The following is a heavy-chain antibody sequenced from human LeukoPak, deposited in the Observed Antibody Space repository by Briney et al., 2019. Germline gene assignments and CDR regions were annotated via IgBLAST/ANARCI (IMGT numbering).Heavy chain of an antibody. CDR3: ARGGFEGYYGSGSYSFDY. D-gene: IGHD3-10*01. CDR2: IIPIFGTA. Sequence: SVKVSCKASGGTFSSYAISWVRQAPGQGLEWMGGIIPIFGTANYAQKFQGRVTITADESTSTAYMELSSLRSEDTAVYYCARGGFEGYYGSGSYSFDYWGQGTLVTVSS. J-gene: IGHJ4*02. V-gene: IGHV1-69*13. CDR1: GGTFSSYA.